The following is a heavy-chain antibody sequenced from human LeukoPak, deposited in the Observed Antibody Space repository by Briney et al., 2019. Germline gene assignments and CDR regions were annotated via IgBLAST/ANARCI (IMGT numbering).Heavy chain of an antibody. Sequence: SETLSLTCTVSGASISSYYWSWIRQPAGKGLEWIGRIYVSGSTTYNPSLESRVTMSLDTSMNQISLKVSSVTAADTAVYYCARDSGTTGEVKFDPWGQGTLVTVSS. D-gene: IGHD1-7*01. V-gene: IGHV4-4*07. CDR1: GASISSYY. J-gene: IGHJ5*02. CDR3: ARDSGTTGEVKFDP. CDR2: IYVSGST.